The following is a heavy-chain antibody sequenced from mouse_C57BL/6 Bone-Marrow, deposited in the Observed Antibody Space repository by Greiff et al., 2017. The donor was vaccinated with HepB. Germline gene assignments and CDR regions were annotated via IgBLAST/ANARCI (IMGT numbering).Heavy chain of an antibody. Sequence: QVQLQQSGAELVRPGASVKLSCKASGYTFTDYYINWVKQRPGQGLEWIARIYPGSGNTYYNEKFKGKATLTAEKSSSTAYMQLSSLTSEDSAVYFCARSGQRYFDYWGQGTTLTVSS. D-gene: IGHD3-3*01. J-gene: IGHJ2*01. CDR1: GYTFTDYY. CDR3: ARSGQRYFDY. V-gene: IGHV1-76*01. CDR2: IYPGSGNT.